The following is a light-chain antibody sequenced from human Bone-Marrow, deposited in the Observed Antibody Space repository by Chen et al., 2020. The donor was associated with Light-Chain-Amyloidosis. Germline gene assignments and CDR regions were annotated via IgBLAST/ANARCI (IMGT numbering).Light chain of an antibody. CDR3: SSYTSTTTDVI. J-gene: IGLJ2*01. Sequence: QSALTQPASVSGSPGQSLTISCTGTSRDIGTFNYLSWYPQHPGKAPQLIIFEVSNRPSGVSDRFSGPKSGNTASLTISGLQPGDEADFYCSSYTSTTTDVIFGGGTKLTVL. CDR2: EVS. CDR1: SRDIGTFNY. V-gene: IGLV2-14*01.